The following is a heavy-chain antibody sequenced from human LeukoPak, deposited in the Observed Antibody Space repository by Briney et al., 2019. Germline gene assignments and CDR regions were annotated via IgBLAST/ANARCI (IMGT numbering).Heavy chain of an antibody. V-gene: IGHV4-39*02. CDR2: IYDSGST. D-gene: IGHD6-19*01. Sequence: SETLSLTCTVSGGSIRSSYYYWGWIRQPPGKGLEWIGSIYDSGSTYYNPSLKSRVTISVDTSKNQFSLKLNSVTAADTAVYYCARDFPSPVIAVAGIITGYNWFDPWGQGTLVTVSS. CDR1: GGSIRSSYYY. J-gene: IGHJ5*02. CDR3: ARDFPSPVIAVAGIITGYNWFDP.